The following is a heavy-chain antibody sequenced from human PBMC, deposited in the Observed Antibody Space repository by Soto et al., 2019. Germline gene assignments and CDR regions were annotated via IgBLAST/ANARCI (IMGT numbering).Heavy chain of an antibody. Sequence: QVQLVQSGAEVKKPGASVKVSCKASGYTFTSYGISWVRQAPGQGLEWMGWISASNGNTNYAQKLQGRVTLTTNTATSTAYMELRSLRSDDTAVYYCARTGFYYYGSGSPAAVDYWGQGTLVTVSS. CDR3: ARTGFYYYGSGSPAAVDY. V-gene: IGHV1-18*01. CDR2: ISASNGNT. D-gene: IGHD3-10*01. CDR1: GYTFTSYG. J-gene: IGHJ4*02.